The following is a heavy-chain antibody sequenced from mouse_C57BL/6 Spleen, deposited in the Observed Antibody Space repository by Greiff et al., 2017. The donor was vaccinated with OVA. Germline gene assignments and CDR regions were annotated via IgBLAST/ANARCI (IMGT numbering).Heavy chain of an antibody. J-gene: IGHJ2*01. D-gene: IGHD4-1*01. V-gene: IGHV1-50*01. CDR2: IDPSDSYT. CDR1: GYTFTSYW. Sequence: QVQLQQPGAELVKPGASVKLSCKASGYTFTSYWMQWVKQRPGQGLEWIGEIDPSDSYTNYNQKFKGKATLTVDTSSSTAYMQLSSLTSEDSAVYYCAREKANWDYFDYWGQGTTLTVSS. CDR3: AREKANWDYFDY.